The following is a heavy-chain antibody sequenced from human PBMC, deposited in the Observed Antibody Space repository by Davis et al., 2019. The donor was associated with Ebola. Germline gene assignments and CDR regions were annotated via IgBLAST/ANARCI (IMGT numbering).Heavy chain of an antibody. CDR2: ISSSSSYI. Sequence: GESLKISCAASGFTFSSYSMNWVRQAPGKGLEWVSSISSSSSYIYYADSVKGRFTISRDNAKNSLYLQMNSLRAEDTAVYYCARDLGYSYGCFNYWGQGTLVTVSS. CDR1: GFTFSSYS. V-gene: IGHV3-21*01. CDR3: ARDLGYSYGCFNY. D-gene: IGHD5-18*01. J-gene: IGHJ4*02.